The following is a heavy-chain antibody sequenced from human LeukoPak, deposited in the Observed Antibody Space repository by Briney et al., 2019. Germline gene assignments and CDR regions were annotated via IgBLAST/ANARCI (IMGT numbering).Heavy chain of an antibody. CDR1: GFTFSTFR. V-gene: IGHV3-30*03. J-gene: IGHJ6*03. CDR3: ARVGRVSIYARYMDV. D-gene: IGHD6-6*01. CDR2: ISDDARDT. Sequence: AESLRCTCDASGFTFSTFRMHRVPQTPDIRPEGVAVISDDARDTEYADSVKGRITISRDNSKNTIYMQMKSLSPEDTAVVYCARVGRVSIYARYMDVWGKGTTVIVSS.